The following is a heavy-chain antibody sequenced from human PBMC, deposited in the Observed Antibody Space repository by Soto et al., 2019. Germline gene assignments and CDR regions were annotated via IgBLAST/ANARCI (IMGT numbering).Heavy chain of an antibody. CDR1: GFTFNTYD. D-gene: IGHD2-21*01. Sequence: GGSLRLSCSASGFTFNTYDMHWVRQAPGKGLEWVAMISFDSRDQYYADSFKGRFTISRDNSENTVYLQMNSLRVDDTGVFFCARAQAIYG. V-gene: IGHV3-30*03. CDR2: ISFDSRDQ. CDR3: ARAQAIYG. J-gene: IGHJ6*01.